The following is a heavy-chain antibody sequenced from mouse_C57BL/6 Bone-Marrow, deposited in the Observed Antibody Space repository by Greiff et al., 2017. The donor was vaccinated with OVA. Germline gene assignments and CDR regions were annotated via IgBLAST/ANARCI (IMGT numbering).Heavy chain of an antibody. V-gene: IGHV1-82*01. CDR3: ARYPVYAMDY. Sequence: SGPELVKPGASVKISCKASGYAFSSSWMNWVKQRPGKGLEWIGRIYPGDGDTNYNGKFKGKATLTADKSSSTAYMQLSSLTSEDSAVYFCARYPVYAMDYWGQGTSVTVSS. CDR2: IYPGDGDT. J-gene: IGHJ4*01. CDR1: GYAFSSSW.